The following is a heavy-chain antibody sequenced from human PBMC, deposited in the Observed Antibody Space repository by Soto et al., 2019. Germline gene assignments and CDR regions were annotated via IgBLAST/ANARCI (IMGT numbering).Heavy chain of an antibody. D-gene: IGHD3-16*02. CDR1: GFTFSSYA. CDR3: AKDLGAYYDYIWGSYRTDAFDI. J-gene: IGHJ3*02. V-gene: IGHV3-23*01. Sequence: GGSLRLSCAASGFTFSSYAMSWVRQAPGKGLEWVSAISGSGGSTYYADSVKGRFTISRDNSKNTLYLQMNSLRAEDTDVXYCAKDLGAYYDYIWGSYRTDAFDIWGQGTMVTVSS. CDR2: ISGSGGST.